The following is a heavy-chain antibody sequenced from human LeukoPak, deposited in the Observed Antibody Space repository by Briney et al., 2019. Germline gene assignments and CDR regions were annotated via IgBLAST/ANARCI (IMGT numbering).Heavy chain of an antibody. D-gene: IGHD6-6*01. CDR2: ISGGGGST. Sequence: GGSLRLSCAASGFTFSTYAMSWVRQAPGKGLEWVSAISGGGGSTYYADSVKGRFTISRDNSKNTLYLQMNSLRAEDTAVYYCAKAYSSSDYYYMDVWGKGTTVTVSS. V-gene: IGHV3-23*01. CDR1: GFTFSTYA. J-gene: IGHJ6*03. CDR3: AKAYSSSDYYYMDV.